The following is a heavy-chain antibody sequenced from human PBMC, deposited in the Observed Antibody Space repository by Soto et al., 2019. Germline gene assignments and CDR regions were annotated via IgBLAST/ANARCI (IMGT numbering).Heavy chain of an antibody. CDR1: GYTLTNYG. Sequence: ASVKVSCKASGYTLTNYGIHWVRQAPGQRLEWMGWINAGNGNTKYSQKLQGRVTITRDTSASTAYMELTSLVSEDTAVYYCARSGYSSGWYHWYFDFWGRGTLVTVSS. J-gene: IGHJ2*01. CDR3: ARSGYSSGWYHWYFDF. D-gene: IGHD6-19*01. V-gene: IGHV1-3*01. CDR2: INAGNGNT.